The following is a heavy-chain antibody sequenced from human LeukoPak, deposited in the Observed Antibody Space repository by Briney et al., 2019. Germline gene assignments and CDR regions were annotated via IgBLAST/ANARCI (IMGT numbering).Heavy chain of an antibody. CDR2: ISSSSSYI. CDR1: GFTFGSYS. Sequence: PGGSLRLSCAASGFTFGSYSMNWVRQAPGKGLEWVSSISSSSSYIYYADSVKGRFTISRDNAKNSLYLQMNSLKAEDTAVYYCARPPSITIFGVGFYYRGQGTLVTVSS. D-gene: IGHD3-3*01. CDR3: ARPPSITIFGVGFYY. V-gene: IGHV3-21*01. J-gene: IGHJ4*02.